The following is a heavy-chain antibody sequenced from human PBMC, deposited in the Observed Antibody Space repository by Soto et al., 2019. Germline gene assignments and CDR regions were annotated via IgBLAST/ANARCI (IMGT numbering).Heavy chain of an antibody. CDR2: MQPSSGRT. Sequence: QVQLVQSGAEVREPGASVKVSCKASGYSFTSLDINWVRQTTGQGLEWMGWMQPSSGRTGYAQKFQGRVTMTRDTSKNPAYMELSSLTSDDSDFYYCARGVTARVDYGGQGTLVNVSS. J-gene: IGHJ4*02. CDR1: GYSFTSLD. CDR3: ARGVTARVDY. V-gene: IGHV1-8*01. D-gene: IGHD2-21*02.